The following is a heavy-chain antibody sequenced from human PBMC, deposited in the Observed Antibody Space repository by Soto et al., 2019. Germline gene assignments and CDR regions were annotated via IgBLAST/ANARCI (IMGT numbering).Heavy chain of an antibody. CDR3: AKSSGCSWGPIDY. V-gene: IGHV3-30*18. Sequence: PGGSWRLSCAASGFTFSSYGMHWVRQAPGKGLELVAVISYDGSNKYYADSVKGRLNISRDNSKKTLYLQMNSLRAEDTAVYYCAKSSGCSWGPIDYWGQATLVNDSS. D-gene: IGHD2-15*01. CDR1: GFTFSSYG. CDR2: ISYDGSNK. J-gene: IGHJ4*02.